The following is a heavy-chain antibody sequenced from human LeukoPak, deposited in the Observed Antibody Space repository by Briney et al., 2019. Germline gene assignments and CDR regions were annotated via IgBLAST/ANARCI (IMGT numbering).Heavy chain of an antibody. Sequence: ASVKVSCKASGYTFTDYYIHWMRQAPGQGLEWIGWINPNSGGTRYAQQFQGRVTMTRDTSIGTVYMELSTLRSDDTAVYYCARDLSTSSNWELDYWGQGTLVTVSS. CDR2: INPNSGGT. D-gene: IGHD1-1*01. CDR3: ARDLSTSSNWELDY. CDR1: GYTFTDYY. J-gene: IGHJ4*02. V-gene: IGHV1-2*02.